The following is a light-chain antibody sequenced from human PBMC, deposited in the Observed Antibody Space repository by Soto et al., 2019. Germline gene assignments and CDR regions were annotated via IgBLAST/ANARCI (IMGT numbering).Light chain of an antibody. V-gene: IGKV3-15*01. J-gene: IGKJ2*03. CDR2: GAS. Sequence: EIVMTQSPATLSVSPGERATLSCRASQSVSSNLAWYQQKPGQAPRLLIYGASTRATGIPARFSGSRSGTEFTLTISSLQSEDFAVYYCQLYKNWPVSFGQGTKLEIK. CDR1: QSVSSN. CDR3: QLYKNWPVS.